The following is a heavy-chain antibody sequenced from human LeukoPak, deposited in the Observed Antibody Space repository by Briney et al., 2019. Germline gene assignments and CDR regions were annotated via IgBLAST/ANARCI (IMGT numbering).Heavy chain of an antibody. CDR1: GYPLTELS. D-gene: IGHD3-10*01. CDR3: ARVPGGFGEFFYDF. J-gene: IGHJ4*02. V-gene: IGHV1-24*01. Sequence: ASVKVSCKVSGYPLTELSMHWVRQAPGKGLEWMGGFDPEDGETMYAQKFQDRVTMTEDTSPDTAYMELSRLRSDDTAVYYCARVPGGFGEFFYDFWGQGTLVTVSS. CDR2: FDPEDGET.